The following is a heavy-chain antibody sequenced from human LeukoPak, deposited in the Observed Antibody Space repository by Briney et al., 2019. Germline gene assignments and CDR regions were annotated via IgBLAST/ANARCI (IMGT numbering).Heavy chain of an antibody. J-gene: IGHJ4*02. CDR2: INPSSGAT. V-gene: IGHV1-2*02. CDR3: ARSYYGDYFLGY. CDR1: GYTFTASY. D-gene: IGHD4-17*01. Sequence: ASVKVSCKASGYTFTASYIHWVRQAPGQGLEWMGWINPSSGATNSAQKFQGRVTMTRDTSISTAYMELSRLRSDDTAVYYCARSYYGDYFLGYWGQGTLVTVSS.